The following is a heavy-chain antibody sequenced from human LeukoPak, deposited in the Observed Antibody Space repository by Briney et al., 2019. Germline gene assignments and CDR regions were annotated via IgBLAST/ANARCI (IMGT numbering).Heavy chain of an antibody. J-gene: IGHJ4*02. CDR1: GFTFSSYG. V-gene: IGHV3-21*01. CDR3: AREMGGRGYDILTGYYYPYYFDY. Sequence: GMSLRLSCAASGFTFSSYGMHWVRQAPGKGLGWVSSISSSSSYIYYADSVKGRFTISRDNAKNSLYLQMNSLRAEDTAVYYCAREMGGRGYDILTGYYYPYYFDYWGQGTLVTVSS. D-gene: IGHD3-9*01. CDR2: ISSSSSYI.